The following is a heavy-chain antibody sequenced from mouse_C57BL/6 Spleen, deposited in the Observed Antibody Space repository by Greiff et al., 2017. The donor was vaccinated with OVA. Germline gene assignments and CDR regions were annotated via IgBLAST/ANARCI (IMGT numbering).Heavy chain of an antibody. V-gene: IGHV1-64*01. CDR3: APYYGSSPYYAMDY. CDR1: GYTFTSYW. CDR2: IHPNSGST. J-gene: IGHJ4*01. Sequence: LQQPGAELVKPGASVKLSCKASGYTFTSYWMHWVKQRPGQGLEWIGMIHPNSGSTNYNEKFKSKATLTVDKSSSTAYMQLSSLTSEDSAVYYCAPYYGSSPYYAMDYWGQGTSVTVSS. D-gene: IGHD1-1*01.